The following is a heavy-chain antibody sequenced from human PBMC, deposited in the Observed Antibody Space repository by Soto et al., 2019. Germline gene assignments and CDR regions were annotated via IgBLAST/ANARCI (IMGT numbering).Heavy chain of an antibody. CDR2: INPSTGSA. J-gene: IGHJ6*02. CDR3: ARDPNLSLTFHYYGMDV. CDR1: GYTFTSYY. V-gene: IGHV1-46*01. Sequence: QVQLMQSGAEVKKPGASVKVSCKASGYTFTSYYIHWVRQAPGQGLEWMGIINPSTGSASYARMFQGRVAMTRVTSTSTVYMEVSSLRSEDTAVYYCARDPNLSLTFHYYGMDVWGQGTTVTVSS.